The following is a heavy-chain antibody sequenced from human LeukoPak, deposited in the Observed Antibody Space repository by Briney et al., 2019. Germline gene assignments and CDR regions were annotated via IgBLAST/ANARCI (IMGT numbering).Heavy chain of an antibody. D-gene: IGHD2-8*01. Sequence: AGGSLRLSCAASGFTFSSYAMNWVRQPPGKGLEWIGSIYDSESTYYNSSLKSRVTISVDTSKNQFSLKLSSVTAADTALYYCARDRACSNGVCSYFDYWGQGTLVTVSS. J-gene: IGHJ4*02. CDR2: IYDSEST. CDR3: ARDRACSNGVCSYFDY. V-gene: IGHV4-38-2*01. CDR1: GFTFSSYA.